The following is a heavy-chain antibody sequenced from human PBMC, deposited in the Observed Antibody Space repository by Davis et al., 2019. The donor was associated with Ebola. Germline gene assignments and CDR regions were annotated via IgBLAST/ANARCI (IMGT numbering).Heavy chain of an antibody. CDR3: AKDPSDSNYLYYGMDV. D-gene: IGHD4-11*01. CDR2: ISSNGGST. CDR1: GFTFSSYA. V-gene: IGHV3-64*04. J-gene: IGHJ6*02. Sequence: GESLKISCSASGFTFSSYAMHWVRQAPGKGLEYVSAISSNGGSTYYADSVKGRFTISRDNSKNTLYLQMNSLRAEDTAVYYCAKDPSDSNYLYYGMDVWGQGTTVTVSS.